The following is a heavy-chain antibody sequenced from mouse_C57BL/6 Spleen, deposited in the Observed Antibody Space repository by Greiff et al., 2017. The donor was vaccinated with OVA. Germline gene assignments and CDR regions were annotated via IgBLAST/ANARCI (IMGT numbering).Heavy chain of an antibody. CDR3: ARFPYGSSYDWYFDV. D-gene: IGHD1-1*01. Sequence: VQLQQSGPELVKPGASVKISCKASGYTFTDYYMNWVKQSHGKSLEWSGDINPNNGGTSYNQKIKGKDTLTVDKSSSTAYMELSSLTYEDSAVYYCARFPYGSSYDWYFDVWGTGTTVTVSS. CDR1: GYTFTDYY. CDR2: INPNNGGT. V-gene: IGHV1-26*01. J-gene: IGHJ1*03.